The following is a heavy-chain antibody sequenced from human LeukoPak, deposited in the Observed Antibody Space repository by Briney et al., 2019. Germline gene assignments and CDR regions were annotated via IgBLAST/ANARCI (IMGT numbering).Heavy chain of an antibody. V-gene: IGHV4-59*01. D-gene: IGHD5-24*01. CDR3: AGRLWRRDGYNLSAFDI. J-gene: IGHJ3*02. Sequence: NSSETLSLTCTVSGGSISSYYWNWIRQPPGKGLEWIGYIYYSGSTNYNPSLKSRVTISVDTSKNQFSLKLSSVTAADTAVYYCAGRLWRRDGYNLSAFDIWGQRTMVTVSS. CDR2: IYYSGST. CDR1: GGSISSYY.